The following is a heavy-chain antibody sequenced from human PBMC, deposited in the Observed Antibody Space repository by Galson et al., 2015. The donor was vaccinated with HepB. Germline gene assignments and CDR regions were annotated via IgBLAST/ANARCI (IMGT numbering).Heavy chain of an antibody. CDR1: GYSFTSYW. J-gene: IGHJ3*02. Sequence: QSGAEVKKPGESLKISCKGSGYSFTSYWIGWVRQMPGKGLEWMGIIYPGDSDTRYSPSFQGQVTISADKSISTAYLQWSSLKASDTAMYYCARREGVVGANGPPRVNDAFDIWGQGTMVTVSS. D-gene: IGHD1-26*01. CDR3: ARREGVVGANGPPRVNDAFDI. V-gene: IGHV5-51*03. CDR2: IYPGDSDT.